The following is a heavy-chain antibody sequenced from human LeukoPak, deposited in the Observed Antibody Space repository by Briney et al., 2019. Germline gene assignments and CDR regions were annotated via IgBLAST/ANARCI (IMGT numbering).Heavy chain of an antibody. CDR1: GGTFSSYA. CDR3: ARDTPLTIFGVVPRAAYYMDV. V-gene: IGHV1-69*13. Sequence: ASVKVSCKASGGTFSSYAISLVRQAPGQGLEWMGGIIPIFGTANYAQKFQGRVTITADESTSTAYMELSSLRSEGTAVYYCARDTPLTIFGVVPRAAYYMDVWSKGTTVTVSS. CDR2: IIPIFGTA. D-gene: IGHD3-3*01. J-gene: IGHJ6*03.